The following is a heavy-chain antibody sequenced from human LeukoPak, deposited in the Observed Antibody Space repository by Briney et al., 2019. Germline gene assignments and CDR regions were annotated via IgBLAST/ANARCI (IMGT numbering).Heavy chain of an antibody. CDR3: ARGAPLLGSARGVAVWLDP. D-gene: IGHD3-10*01. CDR2: ISHSGSA. V-gene: IGHV4-34*01. CDR1: GGSFSGYC. Sequence: KSSETLSLTCAVYGGSFSGYCWSWIRQPPGKGLEWIGEISHSGSANYNPSLKSRVIISVDTSKNQFSLNLSSVTAADTAVYYCARGAPLLGSARGVAVWLDPWGQGTLVTVSS. J-gene: IGHJ5*02.